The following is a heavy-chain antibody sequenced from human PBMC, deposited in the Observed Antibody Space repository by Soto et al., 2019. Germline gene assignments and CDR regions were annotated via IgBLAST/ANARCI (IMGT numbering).Heavy chain of an antibody. J-gene: IGHJ3*01. CDR3: AREGRLLGAFDV. D-gene: IGHD2-15*01. Sequence: EVQLVESGGDLVQPGGSLRLSCAVSGFAFSTYWMAWARQAPGKGLEWVANIKPDGTDKYYVDSVRGRFTISRDNAKNSLYLQMNTLRAEDTAGYYCAREGRLLGAFDVWGHGTLVTVSS. CDR1: GFAFSTYW. V-gene: IGHV3-7*01. CDR2: IKPDGTDK.